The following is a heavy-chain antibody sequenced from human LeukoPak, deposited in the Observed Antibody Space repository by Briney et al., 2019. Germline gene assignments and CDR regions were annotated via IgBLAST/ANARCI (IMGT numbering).Heavy chain of an antibody. V-gene: IGHV3-21*01. Sequence: GGSLRLSCAASGFTFSSYSMNWVRQAPGKGLEWVSSISSSSSYIYYADSVKGRFTISRDNSKNTLYLQMNSLRAEDTAVYYCAKDGYSSSWYYFDYWGQGTLVTVSS. D-gene: IGHD6-13*01. CDR3: AKDGYSSSWYYFDY. J-gene: IGHJ4*02. CDR1: GFTFSSYS. CDR2: ISSSSSYI.